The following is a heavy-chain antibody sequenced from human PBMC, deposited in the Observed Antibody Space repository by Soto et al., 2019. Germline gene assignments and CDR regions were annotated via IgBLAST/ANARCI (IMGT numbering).Heavy chain of an antibody. J-gene: IGHJ5*02. CDR2: INRDGSST. Sequence: GGSLRLSCAASGFTLSTYWMHWVRQAPGKGLVWVSRINRDGSSTNYADSVKGRFTISRDNAKNTLFLQMDSLRAEDTAVYYCAREFMGFDPWGQGTLVTVSS. CDR3: AREFMGFDP. D-gene: IGHD3-10*01. CDR1: GFTLSTYW. V-gene: IGHV3-74*01.